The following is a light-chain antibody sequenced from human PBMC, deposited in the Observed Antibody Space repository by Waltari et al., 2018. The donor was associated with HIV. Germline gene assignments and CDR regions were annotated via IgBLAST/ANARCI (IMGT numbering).Light chain of an antibody. CDR2: GRN. V-gene: IGLV3-19*01. CDR3: HSRDSSGYHVV. J-gene: IGLJ2*01. CDR1: SLSSSY. Sequence: SSELTQDPSVSVALGQTVRITCQGNSLSSSYASWYQQKSGQAPVVVFFGRNNRPSGIPDRFSGSSSGNTASLTITGAQAEDEADYYCHSRDSSGYHVVFGGGTKVTVL.